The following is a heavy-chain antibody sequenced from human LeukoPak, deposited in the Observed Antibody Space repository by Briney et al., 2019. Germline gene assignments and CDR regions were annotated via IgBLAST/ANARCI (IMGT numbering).Heavy chain of an antibody. J-gene: IGHJ6*03. CDR2: IYYSGST. CDR3: ARSHSSSWYGYYYYYMDV. CDR1: GGSISSRNYC. D-gene: IGHD6-13*01. Sequence: PSETLSLTCTVSGGSISSRNYCWSWIRQPAGKGLEWIGYIYYSGSTNYNPSLKSRVTISVDTSKNQFSLKLSSVTAADTAVYYCARSHSSSWYGYYYYYMDVWGKGTTVTISS. V-gene: IGHV4-61*10.